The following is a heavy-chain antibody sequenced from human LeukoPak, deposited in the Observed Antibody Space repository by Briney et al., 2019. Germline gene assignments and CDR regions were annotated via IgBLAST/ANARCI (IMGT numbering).Heavy chain of an antibody. J-gene: IGHJ4*02. CDR1: GGSFSGYH. D-gene: IGHD4-23*01. CDR3: ARDPTTVVTLPYYFDF. V-gene: IGHV4-34*01. Sequence: SETLSLTCAVHGGSFSGYHWNWIRQSPGKGLEWIGEINDRGRTNYNPSLKSRVTLSVDTSKKQSSLKLSSVTAADTAVYYCARDPTTVVTLPYYFDFWGQGTLVTVSS. CDR2: INDRGRT.